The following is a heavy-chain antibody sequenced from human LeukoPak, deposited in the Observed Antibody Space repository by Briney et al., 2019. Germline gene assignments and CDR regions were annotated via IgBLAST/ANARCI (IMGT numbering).Heavy chain of an antibody. CDR1: GFTVSNYA. CDR3: AKGAYSDHPHYMDV. J-gene: IGHJ6*03. Sequence: GGSLRLSCAASGFTVSNYAMSWVRRAPGKGLEWVAAISASGGRTEYTDSGKGRFTISRDSSKNTLHLQMNSLRVEDTAVYYCAKGAYSDHPHYMDVWGKRTTVTVSS. D-gene: IGHD4-17*01. V-gene: IGHV3-23*01. CDR2: ISASGGRT.